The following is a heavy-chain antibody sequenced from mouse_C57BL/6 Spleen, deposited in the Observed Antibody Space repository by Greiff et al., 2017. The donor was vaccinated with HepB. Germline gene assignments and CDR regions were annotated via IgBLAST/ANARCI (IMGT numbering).Heavy chain of an antibody. D-gene: IGHD3-2*02. Sequence: DVHLVESGEGLVKPGGSLKLSCAASGFTFSSYAMSWVRQTPEKRLEWVAYISSGGDYIYYADTVKGRFTISRDNARNTLYLQMSSLKSEDTAMYYCTREGDSSGYDAMDYWGQGTSVTVSS. CDR3: TREGDSSGYDAMDY. CDR1: GFTFSSYA. V-gene: IGHV5-9-1*02. CDR2: ISSGGDYI. J-gene: IGHJ4*01.